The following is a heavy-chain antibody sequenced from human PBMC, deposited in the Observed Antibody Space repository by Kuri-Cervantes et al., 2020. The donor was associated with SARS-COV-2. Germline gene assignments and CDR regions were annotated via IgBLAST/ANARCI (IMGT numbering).Heavy chain of an antibody. Sequence: SVKVSCKASGGTFSSYAISWVRQAPGQGLEWMGGIIPIFGTANYAQKFQGRVTITADKSTSTAYMELSSLRSEDTAVYYCARRVRGEWLSQYYFDYRGQGTLVTVSS. CDR3: ARRVRGEWLSQYYFDY. J-gene: IGHJ4*02. V-gene: IGHV1-69*06. D-gene: IGHD3-3*01. CDR1: GGTFSSYA. CDR2: IIPIFGTA.